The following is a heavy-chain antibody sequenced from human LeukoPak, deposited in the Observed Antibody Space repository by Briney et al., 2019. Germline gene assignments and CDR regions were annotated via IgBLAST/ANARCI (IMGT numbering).Heavy chain of an antibody. Sequence: SETLSLTCTVSGGSISSYYWSWIRQPPGKGLEWIGYICYSGSTNYNPSLKRRVTISVDTSKTQCCLKLSFVTAANTALYYCERNLIEDSSRWYRVYWFDPWGQGTLVTVSS. CDR3: ERNLIEDSSRWYRVYWFDP. CDR2: ICYSGST. CDR1: GGSISSYY. J-gene: IGHJ5*02. D-gene: IGHD6-13*01. V-gene: IGHV4-59*08.